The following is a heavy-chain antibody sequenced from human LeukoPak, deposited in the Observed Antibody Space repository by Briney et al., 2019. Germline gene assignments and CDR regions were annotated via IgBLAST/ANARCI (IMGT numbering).Heavy chain of an antibody. Sequence: SETLSLTCAVSSGSLSGYSWGWIRQPPGKGLEWVGEISHSGITNYNASLKSRVTISLKKSEIQFSLMLSSVAAADTAVYYCTRQSGTVTPIDYWSQGTLVTVSS. CDR2: ISHSGIT. CDR3: TRQSGTVTPIDY. J-gene: IGHJ4*02. D-gene: IGHD4-17*01. V-gene: IGHV4-34*01. CDR1: SGSLSGYS.